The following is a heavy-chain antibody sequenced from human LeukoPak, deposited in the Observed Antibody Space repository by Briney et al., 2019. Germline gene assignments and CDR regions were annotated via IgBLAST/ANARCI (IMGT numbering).Heavy chain of an antibody. V-gene: IGHV3-30*18. CDR3: AKDRRMMSPHYGMDV. J-gene: IGHJ6*02. CDR2: ISYDGGYQ. CDR1: GFTFTSYG. Sequence: GGSLRLSCAASGFTFTSYGKHWVRQAPGKGLEWVTYISYDGGYQYYADSVKGRFTISRDNSKNTVYLQLNSLTPEDTAVYYRAKDRRMMSPHYGMDVWGQGTTVTVSS. D-gene: IGHD3-16*01.